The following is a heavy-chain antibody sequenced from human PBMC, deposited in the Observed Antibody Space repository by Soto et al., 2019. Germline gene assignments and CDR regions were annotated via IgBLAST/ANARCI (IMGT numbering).Heavy chain of an antibody. D-gene: IGHD3-22*01. CDR2: IIPIFGTA. CDR1: GGTFSSYA. J-gene: IGHJ6*02. Sequence: GASVKVSCKASGGTFSSYAISWVRQAPGQGLEWMGGIIPIFGTANYAQKFQGRVTITADESTSTAYMELSSLRSEDTAVYYCGRKQGYSGYYYYYGMDVWGQGTTVTVSS. CDR3: GRKQGYSGYYYYYGMDV. V-gene: IGHV1-69*13.